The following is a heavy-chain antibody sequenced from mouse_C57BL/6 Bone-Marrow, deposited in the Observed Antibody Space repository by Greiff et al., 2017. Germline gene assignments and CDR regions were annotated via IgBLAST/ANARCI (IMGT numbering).Heavy chain of an antibody. V-gene: IGHV14-4*01. CDR1: GFNIKDDY. CDR3: TTPSDPINY. D-gene: IGHD1-2*01. CDR2: IDPENGET. Sequence: VQLQQSGAELVRPGASVKLSCTASGFNIKDDYMHWVKQRPEQGLEWIGWIDPENGETEYASQFQGKANITADPSSNTAYLQLSSLTSEDTAVYECTTPSDPINYWGQGTTLSDSS. J-gene: IGHJ2*01.